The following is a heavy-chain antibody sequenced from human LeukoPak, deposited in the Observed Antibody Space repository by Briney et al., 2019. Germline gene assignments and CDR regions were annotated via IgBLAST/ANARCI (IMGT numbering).Heavy chain of an antibody. D-gene: IGHD3-3*01. CDR1: GYTFTSYD. CDR2: MNPNSGNT. Sequence: ASMKVSCKASGYTFTSYDINWVRQATGQGLEWMGWMNPNSGNTGYAQKFQGRVTMTRNTSISTAYMELSSLRSEDTAVYYCARVLRDFWSGYYLNYYYGMDVWGQGTTVTVSS. V-gene: IGHV1-8*01. CDR3: ARVLRDFWSGYYLNYYYGMDV. J-gene: IGHJ6*02.